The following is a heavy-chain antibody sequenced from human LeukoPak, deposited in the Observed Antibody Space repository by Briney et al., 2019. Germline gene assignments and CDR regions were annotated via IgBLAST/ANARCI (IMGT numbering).Heavy chain of an antibody. Sequence: PGGSLRLSCAGSGFTFSSYWMHWVRQVPGRGLEWVSRIKGDGSSIRYADSVEGRFTISRDNAKNTVYLQMNSLRAGDTAVYYCARVFYISPYYDSSGYYEGWGQGTLVTVSS. CDR3: ARVFYISPYYDSSGYYEG. CDR2: IKGDGSSI. D-gene: IGHD3-22*01. CDR1: GFTFSSYW. J-gene: IGHJ4*02. V-gene: IGHV3-74*01.